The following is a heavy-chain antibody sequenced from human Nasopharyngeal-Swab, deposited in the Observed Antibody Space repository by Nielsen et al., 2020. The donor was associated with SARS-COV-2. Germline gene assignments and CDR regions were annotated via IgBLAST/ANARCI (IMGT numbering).Heavy chain of an antibody. D-gene: IGHD6-13*01. J-gene: IGHJ5*02. CDR3: ARIRRQQLANGVGWFDP. V-gene: IGHV2-70*01. CDR2: IDWDDDK. CDR1: GFSLSTSGMC. Sequence: SGPTLVKPTQTLTLTCTFSGFSLSTSGMCVSWIHQPPGKALEWLALIDWDDDKYYSTSLKTRLTISKDTSKNQVVLTMTNMDPVDTATYYCARIRRQQLANGVGWFDPWGQGTLVTVSS.